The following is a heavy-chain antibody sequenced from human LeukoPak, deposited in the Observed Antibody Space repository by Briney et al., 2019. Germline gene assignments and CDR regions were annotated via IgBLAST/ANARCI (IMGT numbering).Heavy chain of an antibody. D-gene: IGHD6-13*01. CDR1: GYTFTGYY. Sequence: ASVKVSCKASGYTFTGYYMHWVRQAPGQGLEWMGWINPNSGGTNYAQKFQGWVTMTRDTSISTAYMELSRLRSDDTAVYYCARGSARGVAAAGYDYWGQGTLVTVSS. J-gene: IGHJ4*02. CDR3: ARGSARGVAAAGYDY. V-gene: IGHV1-2*04. CDR2: INPNSGGT.